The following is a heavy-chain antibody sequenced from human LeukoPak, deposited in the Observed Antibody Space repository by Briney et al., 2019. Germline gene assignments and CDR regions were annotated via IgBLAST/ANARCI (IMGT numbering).Heavy chain of an antibody. CDR3: ARDYLVTSVNYYSGMDV. CDR1: GFIFSGYY. Sequence: PGGSLRLSCAASGFIFSGYYMSWIRQAPGRGLEWISYISSSGSTIYYADSVKGRFTISRDNARKSMHLQMNSLRAEDTALYYCARDYLVTSVNYYSGMDVWGQGTTVTVSS. CDR2: ISSSGSTI. J-gene: IGHJ6*02. D-gene: IGHD4-23*01. V-gene: IGHV3-11*01.